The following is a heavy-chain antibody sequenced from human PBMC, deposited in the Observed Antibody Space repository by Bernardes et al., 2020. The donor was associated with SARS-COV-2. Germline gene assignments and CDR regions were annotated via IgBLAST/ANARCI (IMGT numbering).Heavy chain of an antibody. D-gene: IGHD6-13*01. CDR1: GFVLSDGA. CDR3: TTGLIATDDVNYDY. V-gene: IGHV3-73*01. Sequence: GGSLTLSCAASGFVLSDGALHWVRKGPGNGLEWVDRIRGQASNNTTTNRVSEKGRFTIPRDDSVNMAYLQMSSPKTEDTAVYFCTTGLIATDDVNYDYWGQGTVVTVSS. CDR2: IRGQASNNTT. J-gene: IGHJ4*02.